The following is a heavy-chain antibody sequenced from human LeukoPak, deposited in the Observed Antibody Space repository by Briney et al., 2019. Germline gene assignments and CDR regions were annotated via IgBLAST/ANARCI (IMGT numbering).Heavy chain of an antibody. CDR1: GYTFTSYG. V-gene: IGHV1-18*01. J-gene: IGHJ4*02. CDR2: ISAYNGNT. Sequence: ASVTVSCKASGYTFTSYGISWVRQAPGQGLEWMGWISAYNGNTNYAQKLQGRVTMTTDTSTSTAYMELRSLRAEDTAVYYCAGETAPLRTEYDFWSGYYMVPHGYFDYWGQGTLVTVSS. CDR3: AGETAPLRTEYDFWSGYYMVPHGYFDY. D-gene: IGHD3-3*01.